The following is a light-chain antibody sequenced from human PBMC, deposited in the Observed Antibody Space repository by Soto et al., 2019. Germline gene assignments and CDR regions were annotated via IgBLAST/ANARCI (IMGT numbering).Light chain of an antibody. V-gene: IGKV3-20*01. CDR3: QQCDRSFLGVS. CDR1: QTVSSHY. J-gene: IGKJ4*01. CDR2: DAS. Sequence: IVWTESPGTLSVAPGERSGLSWMGIQTVSSHYLDWRQQRPRQAPRLLLYDASNTATGIPARFSGSGSGTDFTLTISRLDPEDFAVYYCQQCDRSFLGVSVGEGTKVEIK.